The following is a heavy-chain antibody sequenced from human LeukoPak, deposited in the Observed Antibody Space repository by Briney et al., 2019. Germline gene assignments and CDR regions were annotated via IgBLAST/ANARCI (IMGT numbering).Heavy chain of an antibody. V-gene: IGHV3-23*01. Sequence: PGGSLRLSCAASGFTFSSYGMSWFRQAPGKGLEWVSAISGGGGSTYYADSVKGRFTISRDNSRNTLYVQMNSLRAEDTAVYYCAKSRSYSDISPFDYWGQGNLVTVSS. CDR3: AKSRSYSDISPFDY. CDR1: GFTFSSYG. J-gene: IGHJ4*02. CDR2: ISGGGGST. D-gene: IGHD3-9*01.